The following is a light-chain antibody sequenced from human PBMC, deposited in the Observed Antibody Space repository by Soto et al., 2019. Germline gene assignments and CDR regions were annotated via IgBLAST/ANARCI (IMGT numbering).Light chain of an antibody. Sequence: EIVVTQSPATLSVSPGERATLSCRASQSVSTNVAWYQQKPGQAPRLLIYGPSTRASGVPARFSGSGSGREFALTISSLQSEDFAVYYCQQYGSSPTFGQGTKVDIK. CDR2: GPS. CDR3: QQYGSSPT. CDR1: QSVSTN. V-gene: IGKV3-15*01. J-gene: IGKJ1*01.